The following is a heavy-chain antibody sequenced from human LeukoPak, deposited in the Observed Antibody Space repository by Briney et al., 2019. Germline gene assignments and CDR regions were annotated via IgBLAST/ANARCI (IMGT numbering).Heavy chain of an antibody. D-gene: IGHD4-17*01. CDR2: ISWNSGSI. CDR1: GFTLDDYA. Sequence: GGSLRLSCAASGFTLDDYAMHRVRQAPGKGLEWVSGISWNSGSIGYADSVKGRFTISRDNAKNSLYLQMNSLRAEDTALYYCAKDIAYGDPKAYHFDYWGQGTLVTVSS. J-gene: IGHJ4*02. V-gene: IGHV3-9*01. CDR3: AKDIAYGDPKAYHFDY.